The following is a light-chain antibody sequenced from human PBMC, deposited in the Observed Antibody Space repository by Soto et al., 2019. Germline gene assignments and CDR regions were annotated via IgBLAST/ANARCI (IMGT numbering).Light chain of an antibody. V-gene: IGKV3-15*01. CDR2: GAS. CDR1: QSVHSN. Sequence: IVMTQSPATLSVSPGERATLSCRASQSVHSNLAWYQQKPGQAPRLLIYGASTRATGVPARCSGSGSGTEFSLTVSSLQSEDFAVYYCQQYSNWPLTFGEGTKVEIK. J-gene: IGKJ4*01. CDR3: QQYSNWPLT.